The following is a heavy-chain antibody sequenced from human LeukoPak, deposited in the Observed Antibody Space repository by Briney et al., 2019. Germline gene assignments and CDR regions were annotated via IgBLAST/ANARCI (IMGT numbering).Heavy chain of an antibody. CDR3: GRAPSRGGGDY. J-gene: IGHJ4*02. V-gene: IGHV1-69*02. CDR2: IIPILGIA. D-gene: IGHD3-10*01. Sequence: GSSVKVSCKASGGTFSSYTISWVRQAPGQGLEWMGRIIPILGIANTAQKFQGRVTITADKSTSTAYMELSSLSSEDTAVYYCGRAPSRGGGDYWGQGTLVTVSS. CDR1: GGTFSSYT.